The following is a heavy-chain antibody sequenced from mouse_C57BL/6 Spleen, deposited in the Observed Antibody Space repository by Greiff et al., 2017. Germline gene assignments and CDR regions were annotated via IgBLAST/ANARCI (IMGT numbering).Heavy chain of an antibody. CDR1: GYTFTDHT. V-gene: IGHV1-78*01. CDR3: ARYGNYDYDSAWFAY. D-gene: IGHD2-4*01. J-gene: IGHJ3*01. CDR2: IYPRDGST. Sequence: VQLQQSDAELVKPGASVKISCKASGYTFTDHTIHWMKQRPEQGLEWIGYIYPRDGSTNYNEKFKGKATLTADKSSSTAYMQLNSLTSEDSAVYFCARYGNYDYDSAWFAYWGQGTLVTVSA.